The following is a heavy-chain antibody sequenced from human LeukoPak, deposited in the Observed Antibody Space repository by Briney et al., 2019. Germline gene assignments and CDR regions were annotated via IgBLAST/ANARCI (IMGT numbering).Heavy chain of an antibody. CDR2: INPNSGGT. CDR3: ARSRWEMASFDI. J-gene: IGHJ3*02. D-gene: IGHD5-24*01. V-gene: IGHV1-2*02. CDR1: GDTFTGYY. Sequence: RASVKVSCKASGDTFTGYYMHWVRQAPGQGLEWMGWINPNSGGTNYAQKFQGRVTMTRDTSISTAYMELSRLRSDDTAVYYCARSRWEMASFDIWGQGTMVTVSS.